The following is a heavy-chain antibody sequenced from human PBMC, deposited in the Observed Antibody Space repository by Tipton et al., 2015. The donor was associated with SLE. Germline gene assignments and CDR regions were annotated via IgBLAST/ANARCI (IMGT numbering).Heavy chain of an antibody. J-gene: IGHJ4*02. CDR2: IYYSGFT. Sequence: LRLSCTVSGGSVRNGGYYWSWVRQQPGKGLDWVGYIYYSGFTYYNPSLKGRVTISLDTSRNQFSLNLNSVTAADTAVYYCARLLDTFDYWGRGVLVTVSS. CDR3: ARLLDTFDY. D-gene: IGHD5-18*01. V-gene: IGHV4-31*02. CDR1: GGSVRNGGYY.